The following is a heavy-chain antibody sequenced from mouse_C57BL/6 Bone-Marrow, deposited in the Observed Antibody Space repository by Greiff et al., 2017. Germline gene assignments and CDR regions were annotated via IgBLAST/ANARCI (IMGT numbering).Heavy chain of an antibody. V-gene: IGHV5-6*02. J-gene: IGHJ4*01. CDR3: ARCGLRRTGYYAMDY. Sequence: EVMLVESGGDLVKPGGSLKLSCAASGFTFSSYGMSWVRQTPDKRLEWVATISSGGSYTYYPDSVKGRFTISRDNAKYTLYLQMSSLKSEDTAMYYCARCGLRRTGYYAMDYWGQGTSVTVAS. CDR2: ISSGGSYT. D-gene: IGHD2-2*01. CDR1: GFTFSSYG.